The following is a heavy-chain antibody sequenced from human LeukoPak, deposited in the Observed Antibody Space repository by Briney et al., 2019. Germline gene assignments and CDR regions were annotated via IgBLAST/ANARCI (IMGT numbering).Heavy chain of an antibody. CDR1: GGTFSSYA. J-gene: IGHJ4*02. Sequence: EASVKVSCKASGGTFSSYAISWVRQAPGQGLEWMGRIIPIPGIANYAQKFQGRVTTTADKSTSTAYMELSSLRSEDTAVYYCARDRDLKLRGYFDYWGQGTLVTVSS. V-gene: IGHV1-69*04. CDR2: IIPIPGIA. CDR3: ARDRDLKLRGYFDY. D-gene: IGHD4-23*01.